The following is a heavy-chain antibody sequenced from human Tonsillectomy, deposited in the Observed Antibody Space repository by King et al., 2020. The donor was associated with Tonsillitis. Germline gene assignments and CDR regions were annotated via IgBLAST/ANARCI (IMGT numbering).Heavy chain of an antibody. D-gene: IGHD3-22*01. CDR1: GFTFSSYA. Sequence: QLVQSGGGVVQPGTSLRLSCAASGFTFSSYAMHWVRQAPGKGLEWVAAISYDGSKKYYADSVKGRFTISRDNSKNTLYLQMNSLRAADTAVYYCAGFDSGGYYGGFDYWGQGTLVTVSS. V-gene: IGHV3-30-3*01. J-gene: IGHJ4*02. CDR2: ISYDGSKK. CDR3: AGFDSGGYYGGFDY.